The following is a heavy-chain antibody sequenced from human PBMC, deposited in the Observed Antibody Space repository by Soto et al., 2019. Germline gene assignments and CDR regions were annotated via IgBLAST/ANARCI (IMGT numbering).Heavy chain of an antibody. CDR1: GGSISSGGYY. J-gene: IGHJ4*02. D-gene: IGHD6-19*01. CDR3: ARDLGLAVAGLSVTRYFDY. Sequence: PSETLSLTCTVSGGSISSGGYYWSWIRQHPGKGLEWIGYIYYSGSTYYNPSLKSRVTISVDTSKNQFSLKLSSVTAADTAVYYCARDLGLAVAGLSVTRYFDYWGQGTLVTVSS. V-gene: IGHV4-31*03. CDR2: IYYSGST.